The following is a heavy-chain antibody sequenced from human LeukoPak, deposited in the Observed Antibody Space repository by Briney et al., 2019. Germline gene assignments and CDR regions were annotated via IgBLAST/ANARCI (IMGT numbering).Heavy chain of an antibody. J-gene: IGHJ4*02. CDR3: AKFSRYFDWLSYFDY. D-gene: IGHD3-9*01. Sequence: PGGSLRLSCAASGFTFSSYSMNWVRQAPGKGLEWVSSISSSSSYIYYADSVKGRFTISRDNAKNSLYLQMNSLRAEDTAVYYCAKFSRYFDWLSYFDYWGQGTLVTVSS. CDR1: GFTFSSYS. V-gene: IGHV3-21*04. CDR2: ISSSSSYI.